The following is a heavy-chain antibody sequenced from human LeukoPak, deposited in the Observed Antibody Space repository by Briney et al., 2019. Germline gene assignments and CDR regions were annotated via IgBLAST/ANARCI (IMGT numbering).Heavy chain of an antibody. CDR1: GYIFISYW. CDR3: AKHATLGATSWFDP. CDR2: IYPGDSGV. Sequence: GESLKISCKGSGYIFISYWIAWVRQVPGKGLEWMGNIYPGDSGVRYNPAFQGQVTLSADKSSNTAYLQWTSLKASDTGIYYCAKHATLGATSWFDPWGQGTLVTVSS. D-gene: IGHD1-26*01. V-gene: IGHV5-51*01. J-gene: IGHJ5*02.